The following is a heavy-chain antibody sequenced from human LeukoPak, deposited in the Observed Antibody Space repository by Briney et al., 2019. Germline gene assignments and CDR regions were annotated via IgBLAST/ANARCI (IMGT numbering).Heavy chain of an antibody. Sequence: SQTLSLTCAISGDSVSSNSAAWNWIRQSPSRGLEWLGRTYYRSKWYNDYAVSVKSRITINPDTSKNQFSLQLNSVTPEDTAVYYCARAHEQVWWLENYYYYMDVWGKGTTVTVSS. V-gene: IGHV6-1*01. CDR2: TYYRSKWYN. J-gene: IGHJ6*03. CDR1: GDSVSSNSAA. D-gene: IGHD6-19*01. CDR3: ARAHEQVWWLENYYYYMDV.